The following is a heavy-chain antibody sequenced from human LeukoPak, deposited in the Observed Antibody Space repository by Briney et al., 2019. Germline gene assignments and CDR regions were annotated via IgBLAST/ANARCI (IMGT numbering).Heavy chain of an antibody. Sequence: ASVKVSCKASGYTFTSYGISWVRQAPGQGLELMGWISAYNGNTNYAQKLQGRVTMTTDTSTSTAYMELRSLRSDDTAVYYCARVAVNTTIYYYYYMDVWGKGTTVTVSS. CDR3: ARVAVNTTIYYYYYMDV. V-gene: IGHV1-18*01. CDR2: ISAYNGNT. J-gene: IGHJ6*03. CDR1: GYTFTSYG. D-gene: IGHD3-22*01.